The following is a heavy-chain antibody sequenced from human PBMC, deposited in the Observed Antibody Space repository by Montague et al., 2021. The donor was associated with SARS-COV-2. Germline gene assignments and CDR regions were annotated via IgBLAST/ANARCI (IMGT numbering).Heavy chain of an antibody. J-gene: IGHJ4*02. CDR3: ARGFTHITIFEIVRHYSYFDS. CDR1: DDSINNKTYF. Sequence: SETLSLTCTVSDDSINNKTYFWDWLRQPPGKGLEWIGEINHSGNTNYNPSLKSRVTISVDTSKNQFSLKLRSVTAADTAVYYCARGFTHITIFEIVRHYSYFDSWGQGNLVTVSS. CDR2: INHSGNT. V-gene: IGHV4-39*07. D-gene: IGHD3-3*01.